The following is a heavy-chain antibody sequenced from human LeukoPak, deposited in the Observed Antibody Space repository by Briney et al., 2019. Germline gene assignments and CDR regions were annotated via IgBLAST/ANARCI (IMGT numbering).Heavy chain of an antibody. CDR1: GDGVSNNNDA. CDR2: TYYRSTWYH. V-gene: IGHV6-1*01. CDR3: ASGWALNV. D-gene: IGHD2-15*01. J-gene: IGHJ3*01. Sequence: SQTLSLTCAISGDGVSNNNDAWNWIRQSPSRGLEWLGRTYYRSTWYHDYALSVQSRVTINPDTSKNQFSLQLNSVTPEDTAVYYCASGWALNVWGQGTVVTVSS.